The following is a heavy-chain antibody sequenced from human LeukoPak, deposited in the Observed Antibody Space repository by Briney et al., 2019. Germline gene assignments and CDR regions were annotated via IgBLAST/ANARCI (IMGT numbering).Heavy chain of an antibody. J-gene: IGHJ4*02. CDR3: ARGSPPDY. CDR2: ISSSSIYT. Sequence: TGRSLRPSCAPSGLIFSDSDMSCSRQAPGKGLEWLSYISSSSIYTTYADSVKGRSTFSRDNTKNSLYRQLNNPRAEGTAVYYCARGSPPDYWGQGTLVTVSS. D-gene: IGHD2-15*01. V-gene: IGHV3-11*05. CDR1: GLIFSDSD.